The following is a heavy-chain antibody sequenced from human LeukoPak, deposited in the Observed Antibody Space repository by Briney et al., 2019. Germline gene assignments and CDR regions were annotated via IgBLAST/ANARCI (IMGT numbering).Heavy chain of an antibody. CDR1: GGSFSGYY. D-gene: IGHD5-12*01. Sequence: NPSETLSLTCAVYGGSFSGYYWSWIRQPPGKGLEWIGEINHSGSTNYNPSLKSRVTISVDTSKNQFSLKLSSVTAADTAVYYCVRGNKWLRYWKLDYWGQGTLVTVSS. J-gene: IGHJ4*02. CDR3: VRGNKWLRYWKLDY. CDR2: INHSGST. V-gene: IGHV4-34*01.